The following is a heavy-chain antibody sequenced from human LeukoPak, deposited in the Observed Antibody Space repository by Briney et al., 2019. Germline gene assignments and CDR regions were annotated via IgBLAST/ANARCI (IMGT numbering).Heavy chain of an antibody. CDR1: GYTLTELS. D-gene: IGHD3-10*01. CDR2: FDPEDGET. J-gene: IGHJ5*02. Sequence: GASVKVSCKVSGYTLTELSMHWVRQAPGKGLEWMGGFDPEDGETYAQKFQGRVTMTEDTSTDTVYMELSSLRSEDTAVYYCARAKYYYGSGSYSFWFDPWGQGTLVTVSS. V-gene: IGHV1-24*01. CDR3: ARAKYYYGSGSYSFWFDP.